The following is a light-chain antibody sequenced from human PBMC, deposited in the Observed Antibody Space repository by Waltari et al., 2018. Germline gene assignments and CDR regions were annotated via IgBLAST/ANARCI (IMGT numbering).Light chain of an antibody. CDR1: QSVSSSY. CDR2: GAS. J-gene: IGKJ4*01. CDR3: QQYDSSPPLT. V-gene: IGKV3-20*01. Sequence: EIVLTQSPGTLSLSPGERATLSCRASQSVSSSYLAWYQQKPGQAPRLLIYGASSRAARIPDRFSGCGSGTDFTLTISRLEPEDFAVYYCQQYDSSPPLTFGGGTKVEIK.